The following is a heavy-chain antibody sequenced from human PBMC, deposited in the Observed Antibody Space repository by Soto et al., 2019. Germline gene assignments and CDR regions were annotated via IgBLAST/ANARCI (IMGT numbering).Heavy chain of an antibody. Sequence: PGGSLRLSCAASGFSFSHYGMYWVRQAPGNGLEWVAVIWSDGSKKYHTDSVKGRFTISRDNSKNTLYLQMDSLRAEDTAVYYCAKMGGIAAAGTYYYYGMDVWGQGTTVTVSS. CDR1: GFSFSHYG. J-gene: IGHJ6*02. V-gene: IGHV3-33*06. CDR3: AKMGGIAAAGTYYYYGMDV. CDR2: IWSDGSKK. D-gene: IGHD6-13*01.